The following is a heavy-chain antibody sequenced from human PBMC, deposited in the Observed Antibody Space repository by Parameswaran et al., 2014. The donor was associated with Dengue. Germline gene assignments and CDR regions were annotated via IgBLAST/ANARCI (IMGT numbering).Heavy chain of an antibody. D-gene: IGHD3-3*02. V-gene: IGHV4-34*01. Sequence: PGKGLEWIGEINHSGSTNYNPSLKSRVTISVDTSKNQFSLKLSSVTAADTAVYYCARVQEPRVSFFAFDYWGQGTLVTVSS. CDR3: ARVQEPRVSFFAFDY. J-gene: IGHJ4*02. CDR2: INHSGST.